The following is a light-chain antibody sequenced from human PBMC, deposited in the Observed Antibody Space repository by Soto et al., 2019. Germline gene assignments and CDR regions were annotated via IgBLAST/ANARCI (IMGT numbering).Light chain of an antibody. V-gene: IGKV1-5*03. CDR1: QSISSW. CDR3: QQYSSYSRT. CDR2: KAS. J-gene: IGKJ1*01. Sequence: DIQMTQSPYTLSASVGDRVTITCRASQSISSWLAWYQQKPGKAPKLLIYKASSLESGVPSRFSGSGSGTEFPLTNSSLQPDDFAPYYCQQYSSYSRTFGQGTKVEI.